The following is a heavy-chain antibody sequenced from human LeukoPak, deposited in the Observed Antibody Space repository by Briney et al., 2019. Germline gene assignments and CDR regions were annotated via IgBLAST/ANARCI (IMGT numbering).Heavy chain of an antibody. CDR2: ISYAGSNK. V-gene: IGHV3-30*04. CDR1: GFTFSSYA. D-gene: IGHD5-18*01. J-gene: IGHJ4*02. Sequence: PGGSLRLSCAASGFTFSSYAMHWVRQAPGKGLEWVAVISYAGSNKYYADSVKGRFTISRDNSKNTLYLQMNSLRAEDTAVYYCARVQGRYSYGSGFDSWGQGTLVTVSS. CDR3: ARVQGRYSYGSGFDS.